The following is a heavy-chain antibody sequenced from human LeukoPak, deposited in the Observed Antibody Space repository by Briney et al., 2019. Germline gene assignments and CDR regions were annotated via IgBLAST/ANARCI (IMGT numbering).Heavy chain of an antibody. J-gene: IGHJ6*03. V-gene: IGHV4-61*02. D-gene: IGHD1-14*01. Sequence: SETLSLTCTVSGDSISKNNYFWSWIRQPAGKGLEWIGRFYTRGSTYYNPSLKSRVTISQDTSENHFSLQLTSVPAADPAVYYCARGGGGDDNLYYYYMDVWGIGTTVTVSS. CDR1: GDSISKNNYF. CDR3: ARGGGGDDNLYYYYMDV. CDR2: FYTRGST.